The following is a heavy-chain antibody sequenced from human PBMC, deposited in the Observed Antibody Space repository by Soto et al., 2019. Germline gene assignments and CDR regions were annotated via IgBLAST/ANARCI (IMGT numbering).Heavy chain of an antibody. CDR2: INHSGST. J-gene: IGHJ6*03. CDR3: ARVDVVPAAMWYYYYYMDV. CDR1: GGSLSGYY. V-gene: IGHV4-34*01. Sequence: ETLSLTSAVYGGSLSGYYWSWIRLPPGKGLEWIGEINHSGSTNYNPSLKSRVTISVDTSKNQFSLKLSSVTAADTAVYYCARVDVVPAAMWYYYYYMDVWGKGTTVT. D-gene: IGHD2-2*01.